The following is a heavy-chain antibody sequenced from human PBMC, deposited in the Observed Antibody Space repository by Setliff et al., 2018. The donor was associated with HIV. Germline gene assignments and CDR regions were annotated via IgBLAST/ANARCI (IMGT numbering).Heavy chain of an antibody. CDR1: GGSINSTTYY. V-gene: IGHV4-39*07. J-gene: IGHJ2*01. CDR3: AGGKGSGWIGWYFDL. CDR2: IYYSGTT. Sequence: KPSETLSLTCTASGGSINSTTYYWGWIRQPPGKGLEWIGSIYYSGTTYYSPSLKSRVTVSLDTSKNQFSLKLTSVTTADTAMYFCAGGKGSGWIGWYFDLWGRGTLVTVSS. D-gene: IGHD6-19*01.